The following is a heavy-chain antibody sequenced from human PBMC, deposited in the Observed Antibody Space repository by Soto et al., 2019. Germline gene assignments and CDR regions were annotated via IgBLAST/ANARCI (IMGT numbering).Heavy chain of an antibody. CDR2: INAGNGNT. J-gene: IGHJ4*02. Sequence: QVQLVQSGAEVKKPGASVKVSCKASGYTFTSYAMHWVRQAPGQRPEWMGWINAGNGNTKYSQKFQGRVTITRDTSASTAYMELSSLRSEDTAVYYCARDKVYIYGLGTFDYWGQGTLVTVSS. CDR3: ARDKVYIYGLGTFDY. V-gene: IGHV1-3*01. CDR1: GYTFTSYA. D-gene: IGHD3-10*01.